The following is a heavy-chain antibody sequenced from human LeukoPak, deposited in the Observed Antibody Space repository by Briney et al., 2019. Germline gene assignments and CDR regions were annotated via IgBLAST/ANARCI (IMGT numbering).Heavy chain of an antibody. CDR1: GFTFSDYY. V-gene: IGHV3-23*01. CDR2: ISGSGGTT. Sequence: AGGSLRLSCAASGFTFSDYYINWIRQAPGKGLEWVSVISGSGGTTYYADSVKGRFTISRGSSKNTLYLQMNSLRAEDTAVYYCAKVSGGGLYYDGMDVWGQGTTVTVSS. CDR3: AKVSGGGLYYDGMDV. J-gene: IGHJ6*02. D-gene: IGHD1-14*01.